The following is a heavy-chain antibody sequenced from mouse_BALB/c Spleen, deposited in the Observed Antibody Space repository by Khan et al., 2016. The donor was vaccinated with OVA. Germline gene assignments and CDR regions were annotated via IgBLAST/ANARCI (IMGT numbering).Heavy chain of an antibody. V-gene: IGHV1-87*01. CDR1: GYTFTTYW. CDR3: ASYRFDFFDY. D-gene: IGHD2-14*01. Sequence: QVQLKESGAELARPGASVKLSCKASGYTFTTYWMQWVKQRPGQALEWIGTIYPGDGDTRYAQRFKGKATFTADKSSSTAYMQLSSLTSEDSAVYYCASYRFDFFDYWGQGTTLTVSS. CDR2: IYPGDGDT. J-gene: IGHJ2*01.